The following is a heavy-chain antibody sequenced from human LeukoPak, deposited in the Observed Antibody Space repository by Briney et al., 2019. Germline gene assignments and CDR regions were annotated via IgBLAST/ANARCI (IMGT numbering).Heavy chain of an antibody. CDR3: ATIPLYDFWSGSPVG. Sequence: GGSLRLSCTASGFTFSDHIISWVRQAPGKGLEWVANIKQDGSEKYYVDSVKGRFTISGDNAKNSLYLQMNSLRAEDTAVYYCATIPLYDFWSGSPVGWGQGTLVTVSS. CDR2: IKQDGSEK. D-gene: IGHD3-3*01. V-gene: IGHV3-7*01. CDR1: GFTFSDHI. J-gene: IGHJ4*02.